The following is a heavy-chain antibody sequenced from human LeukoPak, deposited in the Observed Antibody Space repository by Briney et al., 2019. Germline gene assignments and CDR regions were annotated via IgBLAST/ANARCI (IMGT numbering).Heavy chain of an antibody. Sequence: SETLSLTCTVSGGSISSYYWSWIRQPPGKGLEWVGYIYYSGSTNYNPSLKSRVTISVDTSKNQFSLKLSSVTAADTAVYYCAKARYYYYYYMDVWGKGTTVTISS. J-gene: IGHJ6*03. CDR3: AKARYYYYYYMDV. CDR1: GGSISSYY. CDR2: IYYSGST. V-gene: IGHV4-59*01.